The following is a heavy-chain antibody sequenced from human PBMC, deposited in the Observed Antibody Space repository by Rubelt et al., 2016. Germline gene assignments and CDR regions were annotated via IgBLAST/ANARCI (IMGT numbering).Heavy chain of an antibody. CDR3: ARLSSKTNIAQASVSH. J-gene: IGHJ4*02. V-gene: IGHV3-48*02. Sequence: EGQLVESGGGLVQPGGSLRLSCVASGFTFSAYAMVWVRQAPGKRLEWLSYITGAIGTIFYADSVKGRFTISRDNAKYSLYLQMNSLRDEDTAVYYCARLSSKTNIAQASVSHWGQGALVTVSS. D-gene: IGHD2-2*01. CDR2: ITGAIGTI. CDR1: GFTFSAYA.